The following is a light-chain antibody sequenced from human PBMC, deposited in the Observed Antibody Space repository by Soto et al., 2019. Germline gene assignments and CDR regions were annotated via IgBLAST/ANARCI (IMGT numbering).Light chain of an antibody. V-gene: IGKV2-28*01. CDR1: QTLLHSNGYNY. CDR2: LGS. J-gene: IGKJ1*01. CDR3: MQSLQTPWT. Sequence: DIVMTQSPLSLPVTPGEPASISCRSSQTLLHSNGYNYLDWYLQKPGQSLQLLISLGSDRASGVPERFSGSGSGTDFTLKISRVEAEDVGVYYCMQSLQTPWTFGQGTNVGIK.